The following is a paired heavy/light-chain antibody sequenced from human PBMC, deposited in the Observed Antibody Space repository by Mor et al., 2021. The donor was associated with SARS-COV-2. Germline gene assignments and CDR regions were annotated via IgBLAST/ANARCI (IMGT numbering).Light chain of an antibody. CDR3: SAWDSSLNAWV. Sequence: QAGLTQPPSVSKGLRQTATLTCTGDSNNVGFQGAAWLQQRHGHPPRLLSYRNNNRPSGISERFSASWSGDTASLTITGLQPEDEADYYCSAWDSSLNAWVFGGRTTLTVL. CDR2: RNN. V-gene: IGLV10-54*04. J-gene: IGLJ3*02. CDR1: SNNVGFQG.
Heavy chain of an antibody. V-gene: IGHV3-30*18. CDR1: GFTFSSYG. Sequence: QVQLVESGGGVVQPGRSLRLSCAASGFTFSSYGMHWVRQAPGKGLEWVAVISYDASNKYYADSVKGRFTISRDNSKNTLYLQMNSLRAEDTAVYYCAKDFPQTGTTFHYGMDVWGQGTTVTVSS. CDR2: ISYDASNK. CDR3: AKDFPQTGTTFHYGMDV. D-gene: IGHD1-1*01. J-gene: IGHJ6*02.